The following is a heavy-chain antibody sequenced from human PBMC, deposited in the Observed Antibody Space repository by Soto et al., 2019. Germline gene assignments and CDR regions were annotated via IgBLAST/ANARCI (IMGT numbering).Heavy chain of an antibody. Sequence: EVQLLESGGGLVQPGGSLRLSCAASGFTFSSYAMSWVRQAPGKGLEWVSAISGSGGSTYYADSVKGWFTISRDNSKNTLYLQMNSLRAEDTAVYYCAKGRITMIVVVTDFDYWGQGTLVTVSS. V-gene: IGHV3-23*01. CDR1: GFTFSSYA. D-gene: IGHD3-22*01. J-gene: IGHJ4*02. CDR3: AKGRITMIVVVTDFDY. CDR2: ISGSGGST.